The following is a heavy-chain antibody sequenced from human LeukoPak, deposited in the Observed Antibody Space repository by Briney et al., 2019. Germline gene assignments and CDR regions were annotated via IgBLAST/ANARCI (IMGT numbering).Heavy chain of an antibody. CDR2: IYYSGST. V-gene: IGHV4-31*03. J-gene: IGHJ3*02. D-gene: IGHD6-13*01. CDR3: AREVRADSIAAAVRNAFDI. Sequence: SQPLSLTCTVSGGSISSGGYYWGWIRPHPGKGLEWIGYIYYSGSTYYNPSLKSRVTISVDTSKNQFSLKLSSVTAADTAVYYCAREVRADSIAAAVRNAFDIWGQGTMVTVSS. CDR1: GGSISSGGYY.